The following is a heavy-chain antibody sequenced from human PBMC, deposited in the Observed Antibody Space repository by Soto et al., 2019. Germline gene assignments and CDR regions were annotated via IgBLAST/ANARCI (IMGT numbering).Heavy chain of an antibody. CDR1: GGSFSGYY. CDR2: INHSGST. D-gene: IGHD3-10*01. V-gene: IGHV4-34*01. Sequence: SETLSLTCAVYGGSFSGYYWSWIRQPPGKGLEWIGEINHSGSTNYNPSLKSRVTISVDTSKNQFSLKLSSVTAADTAVYYCARVERGRRYFYGSGSYPSFHYYYYDMDVWGQGTTVTVSS. J-gene: IGHJ6*02. CDR3: ARVERGRRYFYGSGSYPSFHYYYYDMDV.